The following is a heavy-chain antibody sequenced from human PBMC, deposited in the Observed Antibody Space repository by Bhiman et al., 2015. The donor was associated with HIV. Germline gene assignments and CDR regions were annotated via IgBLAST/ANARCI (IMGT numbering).Heavy chain of an antibody. CDR1: GFTFRNYG. D-gene: IGHD5-12*01. V-gene: IGHV3-30*03. CDR3: ASPEVDIVAIFDY. Sequence: QVQLVESGGGVVQPGRSLRLSCAASGFTFRNYGMHWVRQSPGKGLEWVAVISYDGSNKYYADSVRGRFTISRDNSKNTLYLEMNSLRAEDTAVYYCASPEVDIVAIFDYWGQGTLVTVSS. CDR2: ISYDGSNK. J-gene: IGHJ4*02.